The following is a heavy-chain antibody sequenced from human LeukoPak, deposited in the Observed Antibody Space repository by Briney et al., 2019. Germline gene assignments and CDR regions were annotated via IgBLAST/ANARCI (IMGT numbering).Heavy chain of an antibody. D-gene: IGHD4-17*01. V-gene: IGHV4-59*01. CDR1: GGSISSYY. CDR3: ARDSYYGENWFDP. J-gene: IGHJ5*02. Sequence: NPSETLSLTCTVSGGSISSYYWSWIRQPPGKGLEWIGYIYYSGSTNYNPSLKSRVTISVDTSKNQFSLKLSSVTAADTAVYYCARDSYYGENWFDPWGQGTLVTVSP. CDR2: IYYSGST.